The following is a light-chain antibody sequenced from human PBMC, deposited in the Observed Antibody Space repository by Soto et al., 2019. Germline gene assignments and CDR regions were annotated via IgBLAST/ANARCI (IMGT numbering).Light chain of an antibody. V-gene: IGKV3-20*01. CDR3: QQCGGSPT. J-gene: IGKJ1*01. Sequence: EVVMTQSPATLSVSPGERATLSCRASQSVSSSFLAWYKQKPGQGPRLLIYGASTRATGIAARISGSGSGTDFTLTIRRLEAEDFAMYYCQQCGGSPTFGQGTKLDIK. CDR2: GAS. CDR1: QSVSSSF.